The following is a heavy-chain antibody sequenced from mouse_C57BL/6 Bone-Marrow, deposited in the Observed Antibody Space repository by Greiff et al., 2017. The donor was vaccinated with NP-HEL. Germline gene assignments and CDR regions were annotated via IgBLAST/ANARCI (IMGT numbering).Heavy chain of an antibody. CDR1: GYSITSGYY. J-gene: IGHJ3*01. V-gene: IGHV3-6*01. CDR3: AYYDGAY. Sequence: EVKLMESGPGLVKPSQSLSLTCSVTGYSITSGYYWNWIRQFPGNKLEWMGYISYDGSNNYNPSLKNRISITRDTSKNQFFLKLNSVTTEDTATYYCAYYDGAYWGQGTLVTVSA. CDR2: ISYDGSN. D-gene: IGHD1-1*01.